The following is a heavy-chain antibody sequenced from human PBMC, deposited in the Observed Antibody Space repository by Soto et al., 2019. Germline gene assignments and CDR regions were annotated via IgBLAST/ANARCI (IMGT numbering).Heavy chain of an antibody. D-gene: IGHD4-4*01. Sequence: QVQLVQSGAEVKKPGSSVKVSCKASGGTFSSYAINWVRQAPGQGLEWMGGIIPIIGTANYAQKFQGRVTITAAEFRSTASLGLGSLRCEATAVESCARGPLYSSLSSWYFDLWGRGPLVPVSS. J-gene: IGHJ2*01. CDR1: GGTFSSYA. CDR2: IIPIIGTA. V-gene: IGHV1-69*01. CDR3: ARGPLYSSLSSWYFDL.